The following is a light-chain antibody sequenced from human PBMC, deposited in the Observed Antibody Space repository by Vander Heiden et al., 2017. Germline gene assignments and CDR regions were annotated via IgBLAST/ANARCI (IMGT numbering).Light chain of an antibody. CDR2: GIN. CDR1: SSNLGERYD. Sequence: QSALAQPPSVSGAPGQRVTISCTGSSSNLGERYDVHWYQHLPGAAPKLLIYGINNRPSGVPGRFSGSKSGTSASLAITGLQAEDEADYYCQSYDSSLTGSVVFGGGTKLTVL. CDR3: QSYDSSLTGSVV. V-gene: IGLV1-40*01. J-gene: IGLJ2*01.